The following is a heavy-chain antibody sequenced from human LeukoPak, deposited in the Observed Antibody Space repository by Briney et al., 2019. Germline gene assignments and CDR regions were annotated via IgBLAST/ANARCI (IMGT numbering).Heavy chain of an antibody. V-gene: IGHV3-23*01. Sequence: SRGSLRLSCAASGFTFSSYAMSWVRQAPGKGLEWVSAISGSGGSTYYADSVKGRFTISRDNSKNTLYLQMNSLRAEDTAVYYCAKDHLTYSSSWYLGSDAFDIWGQGTMVTVSS. J-gene: IGHJ3*02. D-gene: IGHD6-13*01. CDR3: AKDHLTYSSSWYLGSDAFDI. CDR2: ISGSGGST. CDR1: GFTFSSYA.